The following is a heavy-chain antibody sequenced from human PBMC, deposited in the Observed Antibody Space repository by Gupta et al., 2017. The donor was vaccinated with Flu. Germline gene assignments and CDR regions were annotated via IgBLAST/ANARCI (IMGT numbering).Heavy chain of an antibody. CDR2: ISAYNGNT. D-gene: IGHD3-10*01. J-gene: IGHJ4*02. CDR3: ARDFRGRVRGEYYFDY. V-gene: IGHV1-18*01. Sequence: PGQGLEWMGWISAYNGNTNYAQKLQGRVTMTTDTSTSTAYMELRSLRSDDTAVYYCARDFRGRVRGEYYFDYWGQGTLVTVSS.